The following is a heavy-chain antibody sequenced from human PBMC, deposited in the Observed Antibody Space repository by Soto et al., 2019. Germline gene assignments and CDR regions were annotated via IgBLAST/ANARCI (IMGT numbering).Heavy chain of an antibody. V-gene: IGHV5-51*01. CDR3: ARPANTVADHFDL. J-gene: IGHJ4*02. Sequence: PGESLKISCQVSGYTFTIYWIGWVRQIPGKGLEGMGIIYPSDSDNRYSPSFQGQVTISADQSINTAYLQWDSLKASDTAIYYCARPANTVADHFDLWGQGTPVTV. D-gene: IGHD4-17*01. CDR2: IYPSDSDN. CDR1: GYTFTIYW.